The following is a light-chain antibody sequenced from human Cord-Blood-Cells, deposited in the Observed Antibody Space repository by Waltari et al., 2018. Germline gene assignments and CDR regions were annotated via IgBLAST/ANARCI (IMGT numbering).Light chain of an antibody. CDR3: QQYDNLRT. CDR2: DSS. J-gene: IGKJ1*01. V-gene: IGKV1-33*01. Sequence: MTEYPSSLHAPVGARVTITCQATHDSSNYLNWYQQKPGKPPKLLIYDSSNLETGSPSRFSGSGSGTYFTFTISSLQPEDIATYYCQQYDNLRTFGRGTKVEIK. CDR1: HDSSNY.